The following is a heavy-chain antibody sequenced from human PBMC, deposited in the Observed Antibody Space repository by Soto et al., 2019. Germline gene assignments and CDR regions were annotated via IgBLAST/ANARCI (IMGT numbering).Heavy chain of an antibody. CDR1: GYSISSGS. CDR3: AKVFYYYDSSGYYYFDY. CDR2: IHGDGGKI. D-gene: IGHD3-22*01. J-gene: IGHJ4*02. Sequence: ETLSLTCTVSGYSISSGSYWAWVRQAPGKGLEWVANIHGDGGKIYYVDSVKGRFTISRDNAKRSLYLQMKSLRAEDTAVYYCAKVFYYYDSSGYYYFDYWGQGTLVTVSS. V-gene: IGHV3-7*01.